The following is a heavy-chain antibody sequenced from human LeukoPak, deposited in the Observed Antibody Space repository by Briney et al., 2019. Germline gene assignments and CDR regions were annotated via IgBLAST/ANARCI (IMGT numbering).Heavy chain of an antibody. CDR2: FNSKCDNI. J-gene: IGHJ4*02. Sequence: PGGSLRLCCVGSGFTFSDYFMSWIRQVPGKEPEWLSYFNSKCDNILYRDSVKGRFTISRDNAENSLYLQMNSLKAEDTAVYYCATSRVFDYWGQGALVIVSS. V-gene: IGHV3-11*04. CDR3: ATSRVFDY. CDR1: GFTFSDYF.